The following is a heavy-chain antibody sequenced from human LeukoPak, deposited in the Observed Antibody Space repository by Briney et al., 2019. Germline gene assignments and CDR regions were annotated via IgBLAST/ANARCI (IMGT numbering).Heavy chain of an antibody. CDR2: IYYSGSA. J-gene: IGHJ6*02. CDR3: ARVIVVVPIGVYLYYAMDV. Sequence: SQTLSLTCTVSGDSISTVGYYWAWIRQHRERGLAWIRYIYYSGSAHYIPSLQSRVTISVDTSKNQFSLNLNSVTSADTAVYYWARVIVVVPIGVYLYYAMDVWGQGTTVTVSS. V-gene: IGHV4-31*03. D-gene: IGHD2-2*01. CDR1: GDSISTVGYY.